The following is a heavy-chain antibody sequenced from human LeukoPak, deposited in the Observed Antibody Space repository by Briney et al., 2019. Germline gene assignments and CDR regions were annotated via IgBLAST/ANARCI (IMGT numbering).Heavy chain of an antibody. V-gene: IGHV3-23*01. J-gene: IGHJ3*02. Sequence: PGGSLRLSCAASGFTFSSYAMSWVRQAPGKGLEWVSAVRGSGGSTYYADSVKGRFTISRDNSKNTLYLQMNSLRAEDTAVYYCAKRLRDAFDIWGQGTMVTVSS. CDR3: AKRLRDAFDI. D-gene: IGHD4-17*01. CDR2: VRGSGGST. CDR1: GFTFSSYA.